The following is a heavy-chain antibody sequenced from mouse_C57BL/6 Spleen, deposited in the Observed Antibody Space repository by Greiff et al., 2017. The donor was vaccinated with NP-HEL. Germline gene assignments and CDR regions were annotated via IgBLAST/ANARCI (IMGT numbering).Heavy chain of an antibody. Sequence: QVQLQQPGAELVKPGASVKLSCKASGYTFTSYWMHWVKQRPGQGLEWIGMIHPNSGSTNYNEKFKSKATLTVDKSSSTAYMQLSSLTSEDSAVYYGAREILSYYYAMDYWGQGTSVTVSS. D-gene: IGHD1-2*01. CDR1: GYTFTSYW. J-gene: IGHJ4*01. CDR2: IHPNSGST. CDR3: AREILSYYYAMDY. V-gene: IGHV1-64*01.